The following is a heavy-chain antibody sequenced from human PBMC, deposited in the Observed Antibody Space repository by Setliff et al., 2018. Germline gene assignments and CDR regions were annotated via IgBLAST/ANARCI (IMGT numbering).Heavy chain of an antibody. V-gene: IGHV4-31*03. CDR3: ARVNQYSSVWYNYYYGMDV. J-gene: IGHJ6*02. D-gene: IGHD6-19*01. CDR1: GGSISSGGYY. CDR2: IYCSGST. Sequence: SETLSLTCTVSGGSISSGGYYWSWIRQHPGKGLEWIGYIYCSGSTYYNPSLKSRVTIAVDTTKNQFSLKLSSVTAADTAVYYCARVNQYSSVWYNYYYGMDVWGQGTTVTVSS.